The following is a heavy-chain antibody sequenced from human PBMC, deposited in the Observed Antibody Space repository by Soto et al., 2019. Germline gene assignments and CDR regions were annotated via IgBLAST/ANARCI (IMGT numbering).Heavy chain of an antibody. CDR1: GFSPSNARMG. CDR2: IFSNDEK. Sequence: SGPTLVNPTETLTLTCTVSGFSPSNARMGVSWIRQPPGKALEWLAHIFSNDEKPYSTSLKSRLTISKDTSKSQVVLTMTNMDPVDTATYYCARIWSIFAGVSWFDPWGQGTLVTVSS. D-gene: IGHD3-3*01. J-gene: IGHJ5*02. CDR3: ARIWSIFAGVSWFDP. V-gene: IGHV2-26*01.